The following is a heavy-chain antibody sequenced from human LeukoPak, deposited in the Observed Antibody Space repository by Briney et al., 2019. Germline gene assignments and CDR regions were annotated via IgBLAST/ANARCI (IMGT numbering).Heavy chain of an antibody. J-gene: IGHJ6*04. CDR2: ISSSSSYI. CDR1: GFTFSSYS. CDR3: ARIGGRGDIVVVPAAAYYYYGMDV. V-gene: IGHV3-21*01. Sequence: GGSLRLSCAASGFTFSSYSMNWVRQAPGKGLEWVSSISSSSSYIYYADSVKGRFTISRDNAKNSLYLQMNSLRAEDTAVYYCARIGGRGDIVVVPAAAYYYYGMDVWGKGTTVTVSS. D-gene: IGHD2-2*01.